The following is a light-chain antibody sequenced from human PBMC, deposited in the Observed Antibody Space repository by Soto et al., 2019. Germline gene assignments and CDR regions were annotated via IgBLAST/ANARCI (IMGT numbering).Light chain of an antibody. CDR2: AAS. CDR1: QGISNY. CDR3: QKYNSAPWT. V-gene: IGKV1-27*01. J-gene: IGKJ1*01. Sequence: DIQMTQSPSSLSASVGDRVTITCRASQGISNYLAWYQQKPGKVPKLLIYAASTLQSGVPSRFSGSGSGAYFTLTISSLQTEDVATYYCQKYNSAPWTFGQGTKVEIK.